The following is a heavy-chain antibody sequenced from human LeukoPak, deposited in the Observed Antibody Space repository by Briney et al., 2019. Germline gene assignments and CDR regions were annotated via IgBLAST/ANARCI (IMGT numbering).Heavy chain of an antibody. Sequence: SETLSLTCTVTGGSISSYYWSWLRQPPGKGLEWIGYIYYSGVTNYNPSLKSRVTVSVDTSKNHFSLRLSSVTAADTAVYYCARGKTYYDISKDAFDIWGQGTMVTVSS. V-gene: IGHV4-59*01. CDR2: IYYSGVT. D-gene: IGHD3-22*01. CDR1: GGSISSYY. CDR3: ARGKTYYDISKDAFDI. J-gene: IGHJ3*02.